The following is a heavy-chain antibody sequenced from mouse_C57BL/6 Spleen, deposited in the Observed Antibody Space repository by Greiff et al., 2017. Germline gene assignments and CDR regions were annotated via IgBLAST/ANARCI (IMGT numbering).Heavy chain of an antibody. Sequence: EVKLVESGGGLVKPGGFLKLSCAASGFTFRSYAMSWVRQTPEKRLEWVATISDGGSYTYYPDNVKGRFTISRDKAKNNLYLQMSHLKSEDTAMYYCARAGSNDYADGGKGGMVTVAA. D-gene: IGHD2-12*01. V-gene: IGHV5-4*03. CDR1: GFTFRSYA. CDR3: ARAGSNDYAD. CDR2: ISDGGSYT. J-gene: IGHJ3*01.